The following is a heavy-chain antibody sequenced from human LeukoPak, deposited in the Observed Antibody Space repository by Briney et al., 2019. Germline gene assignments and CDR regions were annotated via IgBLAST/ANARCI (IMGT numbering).Heavy chain of an antibody. CDR2: IYTSGST. J-gene: IGHJ4*02. CDR3: ARESVAVAGFDY. CDR1: GGSISGYY. Sequence: SETLSLTCTVSGGSISGYYWSWLRQPAGKGLDWIGRIYTSGSTNYNPSLKSRVTLSVDTSKNQFSLKLSSVTAADTAVYYCARESVAVAGFDYWGQGTLVTVSS. V-gene: IGHV4-4*07. D-gene: IGHD6-19*01.